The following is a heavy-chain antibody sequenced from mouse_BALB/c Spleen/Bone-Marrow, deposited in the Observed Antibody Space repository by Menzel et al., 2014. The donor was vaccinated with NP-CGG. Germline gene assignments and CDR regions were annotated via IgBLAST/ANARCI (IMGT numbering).Heavy chain of an antibody. CDR2: ISDGSSTI. J-gene: IGHJ2*01. CDR3: ARLDVGGC. V-gene: IGHV5-17*02. D-gene: IGHD3-3*01. Sequence: EVQRVESGGGLVQPGGSRKLSCAASGFTFSSFGMHWVRQVPEKGLEWVAYISDGSSTIYYADTVKGRFTISRDNPKNTLFLQMTSLRSEDTAMYYCARLDVGGCWGQGTTLTVSS. CDR1: GFTFSSFG.